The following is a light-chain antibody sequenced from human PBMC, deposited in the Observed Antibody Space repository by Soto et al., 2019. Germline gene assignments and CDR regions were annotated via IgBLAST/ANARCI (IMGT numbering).Light chain of an antibody. CDR1: QSISGW. CDR3: QQYKSYSWT. V-gene: IGKV1-5*01. CDR2: DAS. Sequence: DIQMTQSPSTLSASVGDRVTITCRASQSISGWLAWYPQKPGKAPKFLIYDASSLESGVPSRFSGSGSGTDFTLTISSLQPDDFATYYCQQYKSYSWTFGQGTKVDIK. J-gene: IGKJ1*01.